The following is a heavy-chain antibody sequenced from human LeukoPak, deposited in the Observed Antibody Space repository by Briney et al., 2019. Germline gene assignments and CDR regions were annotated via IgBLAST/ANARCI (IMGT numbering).Heavy chain of an antibody. J-gene: IGHJ4*02. CDR2: INPNSGGT. CDR1: GYTFTGYY. D-gene: IGHD3-10*01. CDR3: ARGRNYYGSGSYYHFDY. V-gene: IGHV1-2*02. Sequence: GASVKVSCKASGYTFTGYYMHWVRQAPGQGLEWMGWINPNSGGTNYAQKFQGRVTMTRDTSISTAYMELSRLRSDDTAVYYCARGRNYYGSGSYYHFDYWGQGTLVTVSS.